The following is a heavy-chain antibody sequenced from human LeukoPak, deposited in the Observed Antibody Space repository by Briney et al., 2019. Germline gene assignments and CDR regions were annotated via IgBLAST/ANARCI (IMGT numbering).Heavy chain of an antibody. CDR2: ISGSGGST. CDR1: GFTFSSYA. Sequence: GGSLRLSCAASGFTFSSYAMSWVRQAPGKGLEWVSAISGSGGSTYYADSVKGRFTISRDNSKNTLYLQMNSLRAEDTAVYYCARDMAAARPSYYFDYWGQGTLVTVSS. J-gene: IGHJ4*02. V-gene: IGHV3-23*01. CDR3: ARDMAAARPSYYFDY. D-gene: IGHD6-6*01.